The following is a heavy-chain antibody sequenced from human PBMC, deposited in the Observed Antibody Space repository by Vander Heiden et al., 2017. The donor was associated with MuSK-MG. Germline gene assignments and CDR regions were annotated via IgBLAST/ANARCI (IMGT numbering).Heavy chain of an antibody. Sequence: QVQLVESGGGVVQPGGSLRLSCAASGFTFSSYGMQWVRQAAGKGLEWVALIRYDGSNKYYADAGKGRSTISRDNSKNTRYLQRNSMRAEETAVYYCAKDEANGVGKENAFDIWCQGTMVTLSS. D-gene: IGHD2-8*01. CDR1: GFTFSSYG. V-gene: IGHV3-30*02. J-gene: IGHJ3*02. CDR2: IRYDGSNK. CDR3: AKDEANGVGKENAFDI.